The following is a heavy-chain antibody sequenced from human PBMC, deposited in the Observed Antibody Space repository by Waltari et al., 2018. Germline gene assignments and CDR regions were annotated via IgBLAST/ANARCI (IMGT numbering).Heavy chain of an antibody. CDR1: GGSFSGYY. CDR3: ARGKGVRAFDI. V-gene: IGHV4-34*04. Sequence: QVQLQPWGAGLLKPSETLSLTCAAYGGSFSGYYWSWIRQPPGKGLEWIGEVDHKESTNRDASLKERGTITADTSKNQFSLKLSSVTAADTAVYYCARGKGVRAFDIWGQGTMVTVSS. CDR2: VDHKEST. D-gene: IGHD3-10*01. J-gene: IGHJ3*02.